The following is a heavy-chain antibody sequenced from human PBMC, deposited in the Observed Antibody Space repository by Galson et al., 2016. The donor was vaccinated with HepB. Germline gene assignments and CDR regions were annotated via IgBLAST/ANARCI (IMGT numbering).Heavy chain of an antibody. V-gene: IGHV2-5*01. CDR1: GFSLSTNGVG. Sequence: PALVKPTQTLTLTCTFSGFSLSTNGVGVGWIRQPPGKALEWLALIYWNDEKRYRPSLKRRLTITKDNSKNQVVLTMTNMDPVDTSTYYCAHEPRIGWYGGGYFDYWGQGTLVTVSS. J-gene: IGHJ4*02. CDR3: AHEPRIGWYGGGYFDY. CDR2: IYWNDEK. D-gene: IGHD6-19*01.